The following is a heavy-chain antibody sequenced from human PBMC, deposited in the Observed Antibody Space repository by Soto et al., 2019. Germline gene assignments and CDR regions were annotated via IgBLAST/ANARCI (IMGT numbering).Heavy chain of an antibody. J-gene: IGHJ4*02. CDR3: AREASAVISLDY. CDR1: GYSFTAYS. CDR2: FNPNSGDT. D-gene: IGHD6-19*01. Sequence: SVKVSCKASGYSFTAYSMHWVRQAPGQGLEWMGWFNPNSGDTIYAQKFQGRVTLTRDTSISTAYLELTGLRSDDTAVYYCAREASAVISLDYWGQGPLVTVS. V-gene: IGHV1-2*02.